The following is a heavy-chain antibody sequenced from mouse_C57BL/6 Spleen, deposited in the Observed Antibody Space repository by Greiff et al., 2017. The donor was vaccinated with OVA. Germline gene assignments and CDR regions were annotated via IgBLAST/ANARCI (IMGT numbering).Heavy chain of an antibody. CDR1: GYAFRSSW. J-gene: IGHJ4*01. Sequence: VQLQQSGPELVKPGASVKISCKASGYAFRSSWLNWVKQRPGKGLEWIGRIYPGDGDTNYNGKFKGKATLTAEKSSSPAYMQLSSLTSEDSAVYFCARRGITTVVARGYAMDYWGQGTSVTVSS. D-gene: IGHD1-1*01. V-gene: IGHV1-82*01. CDR2: IYPGDGDT. CDR3: ARRGITTVVARGYAMDY.